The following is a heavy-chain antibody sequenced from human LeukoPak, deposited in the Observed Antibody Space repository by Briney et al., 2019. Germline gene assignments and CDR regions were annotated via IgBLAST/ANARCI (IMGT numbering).Heavy chain of an antibody. J-gene: IGHJ2*01. Sequence: PSETLSLTCTVSGGSISSYYWSWIRQPPGKGLEWIGYIYNSGSINYNPSLKSRVTISVDTSQNQFSLKMTSVTPADTAVYYCARDRYFDLWGRGTLVTVSS. CDR2: IYNSGSI. CDR3: ARDRYFDL. CDR1: GGSISSYY. V-gene: IGHV4-59*01.